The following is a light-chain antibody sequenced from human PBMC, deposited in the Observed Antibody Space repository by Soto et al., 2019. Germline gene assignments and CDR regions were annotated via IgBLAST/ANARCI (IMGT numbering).Light chain of an antibody. V-gene: IGKV3D-15*01. CDR2: DAS. CDR3: QQYNSWLWT. J-gene: IGKJ1*01. Sequence: EIVLTQAPATLSLSPGERATLSCRASQSIGLAIAWYQHKPGQAPRLLIFDASQRATGIPARFSGSGSGTEFTLIISSLQSEDSAVYYCQQYNSWLWTFGQGTKVDIK. CDR1: QSIGLA.